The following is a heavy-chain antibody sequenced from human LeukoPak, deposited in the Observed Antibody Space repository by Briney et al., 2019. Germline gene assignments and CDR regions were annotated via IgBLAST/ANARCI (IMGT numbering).Heavy chain of an antibody. Sequence: ASVKVSCKASGYTFTSYGISWVRQAPGQGLEWMGWISAYNGNTNYAQKLQGRVTMTTDTSTSTAYMELRSLRSDDTAVYYCARDSTSRITIFGVALSLDYSGQGTLVTVSS. CDR3: ARDSTSRITIFGVALSLDY. V-gene: IGHV1-18*01. D-gene: IGHD3-3*01. CDR1: GYTFTSYG. CDR2: ISAYNGNT. J-gene: IGHJ4*02.